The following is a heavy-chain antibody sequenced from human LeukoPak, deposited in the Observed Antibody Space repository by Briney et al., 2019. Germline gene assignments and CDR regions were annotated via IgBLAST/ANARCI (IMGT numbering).Heavy chain of an antibody. J-gene: IGHJ6*02. Sequence: GGSLRLSCAASGFTVRTNYMTWVRQAPEKGLEWVSVIYDIGTTYYADSVKARFTISRDISKNTVYLQMNSLRVDDTAVYYCARVCGTYPCYFGMDVWGQGATVTVSS. CDR3: ARVCGTYPCYFGMDV. D-gene: IGHD1-26*01. CDR2: IYDIGTT. CDR1: GFTVRTNY. V-gene: IGHV3-66*01.